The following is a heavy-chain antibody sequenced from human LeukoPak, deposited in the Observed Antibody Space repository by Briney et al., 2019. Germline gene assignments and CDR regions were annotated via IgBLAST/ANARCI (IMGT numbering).Heavy chain of an antibody. D-gene: IGHD2-15*01. Sequence: SETLSLTCTVSGGSIISSTYYWGWIRQPPGEGLEWIGSIYYNRNTCFNLSLRSRVTISVDTSKNQFSLNLSSVTAADTAIYYSARHFCSGGSCPDAFDVWGQGTMVTVFS. CDR1: GGSIISSTYY. J-gene: IGHJ3*01. CDR2: IYYNRNT. CDR3: ARHFCSGGSCPDAFDV. V-gene: IGHV4-39*01.